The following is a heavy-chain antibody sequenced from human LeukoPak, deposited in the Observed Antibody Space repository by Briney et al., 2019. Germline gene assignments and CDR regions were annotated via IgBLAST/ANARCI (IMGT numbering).Heavy chain of an antibody. V-gene: IGHV1-8*01. D-gene: IGHD6-19*01. CDR1: GYTFTSYD. J-gene: IGHJ6*02. Sequence: ASVKVSCKASGYTFTSYDINWVRQATGQGLEWMGWMNPNSGNTGYAQKFQGRVTMTRNTSISTAYMELSSLRSEDTAVYYCARAGVIAVANYYYGMDVWGQGTTVTVSS. CDR2: MNPNSGNT. CDR3: ARAGVIAVANYYYGMDV.